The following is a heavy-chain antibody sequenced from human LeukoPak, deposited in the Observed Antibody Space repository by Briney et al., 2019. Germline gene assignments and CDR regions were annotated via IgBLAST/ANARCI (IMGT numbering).Heavy chain of an antibody. CDR1: GFTFSTCG. J-gene: IGHJ3*02. CDR3: ASPLNIVVVPAAQWDAFDI. D-gene: IGHD2-2*01. V-gene: IGHV3-30*02. CDR2: IRHDGSNN. Sequence: PGGSLRLSCEAAGFTFSTCGMHWVRQAPGKGLEWVAFIRHDGSNNHYADSVKGRFTISRDNSKNTLYLQMNSLRAEDTAVYYCASPLNIVVVPAAQWDAFDIWGQGTMVTVSS.